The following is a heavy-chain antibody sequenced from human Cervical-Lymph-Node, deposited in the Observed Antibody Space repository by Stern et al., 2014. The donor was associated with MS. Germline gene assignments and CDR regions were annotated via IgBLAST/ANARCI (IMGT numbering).Heavy chain of an antibody. D-gene: IGHD2-2*01. J-gene: IGHJ6*02. CDR1: GFAFSRDW. CDR3: ARASAPYGMDV. CDR2: INGDGTTT. V-gene: IGHV3-74*03. Sequence: VPLVESGGGLVQPGGSLRLSCAASGFAFSRDWMHWVRQAPGKGLVWVSRINGDGTTTTYADSVKGRMTISKDNAKNMLYLQMDSLSAEDTAVYFCARASAPYGMDVWGPGTTVTVSS.